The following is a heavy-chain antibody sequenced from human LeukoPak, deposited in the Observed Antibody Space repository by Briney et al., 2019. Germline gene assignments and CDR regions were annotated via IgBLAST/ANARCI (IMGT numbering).Heavy chain of an antibody. CDR2: IYHSGST. V-gene: IGHV4-59*01. CDR3: ARGGAARLHFQN. J-gene: IGHJ1*01. Sequence: PSETLSLTCTVFGGSISTYYWNWIRQPPGKGLEWIGYIYHSGSTNYNPPLQSRVTISVDTSKNQFSLNLNSVTAADTAVYYCARGGAARLHFQNWGQGTLVTVSS. D-gene: IGHD6-6*01. CDR1: GGSISTYY.